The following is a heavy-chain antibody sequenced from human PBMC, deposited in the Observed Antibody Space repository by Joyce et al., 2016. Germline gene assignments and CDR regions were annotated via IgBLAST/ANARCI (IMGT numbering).Heavy chain of an antibody. CDR3: ARSPRHFDF. V-gene: IGHV4-38-2*02. CDR1: GYSIGSGYQ. J-gene: IGHJ4*02. Sequence: QVQLQESGPGLVKPSGTLSLTFTVSGYSIGSGYQWGWIRQPPGKGLEWIASSYHSGGGYYTPALTSRVTLSVDTSKNRFSLTLSSVAAADTAVYFCARSPRHFDFWGQGTLVTVSA. CDR2: SYHSGGG.